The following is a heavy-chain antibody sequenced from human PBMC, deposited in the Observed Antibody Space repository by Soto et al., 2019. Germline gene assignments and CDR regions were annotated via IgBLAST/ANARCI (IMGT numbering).Heavy chain of an antibody. Sequence: SLILSCEASGFTLGDYALPWVLQAPWKGLEWVSGISWNSDSIGYVDSVQVGFTISRDNAKNSLYLQLNSLRPEDTASYYCAKGQYPLGYLDYWGQGTMLT. J-gene: IGHJ4*02. CDR1: GFTLGDYA. V-gene: IGHV3-9*01. CDR3: AKGQYPLGYLDY. CDR2: ISWNSDSI. D-gene: IGHD2-2*01.